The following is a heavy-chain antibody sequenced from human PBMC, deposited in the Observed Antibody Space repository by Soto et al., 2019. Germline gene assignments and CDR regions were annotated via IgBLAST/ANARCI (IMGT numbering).Heavy chain of an antibody. V-gene: IGHV1-69*13. D-gene: IGHD2-2*01. CDR3: ARYLYCSSTSCYGGHFDY. CDR1: GGTFSSYA. Sequence: GASVKVSCKASGGTFSSYAISWVRQAPGQGLEWMGGIIPIFGTANYAQKFQGRVTITADESTSTAYMELSSLRSEDTAVYYCARYLYCSSTSCYGGHFDYWGQGTLVTVSS. J-gene: IGHJ4*02. CDR2: IIPIFGTA.